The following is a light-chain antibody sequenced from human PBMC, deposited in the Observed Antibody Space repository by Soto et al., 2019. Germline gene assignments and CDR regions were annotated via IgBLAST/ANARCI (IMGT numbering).Light chain of an antibody. V-gene: IGKV1-9*01. CDR3: QQVKHYPLT. J-gene: IGKJ4*01. CDR2: SAS. Sequence: DIQLTQSPSFLSASVGDRVTITCRARQDIRTHLAWYQQKPGRAPKLLIFSASTLQRGVPSGFSGSGSVTEFTLTISSLQPEDCATSYCQQVKHYPLTFGGGTKVEIK. CDR1: QDIRTH.